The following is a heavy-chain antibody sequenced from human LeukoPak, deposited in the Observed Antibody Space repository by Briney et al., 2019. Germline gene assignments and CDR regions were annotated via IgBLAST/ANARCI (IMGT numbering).Heavy chain of an antibody. Sequence: SETLSLTCTVSGGSVSSGSYYWRWIRQPPGKGLEWIGYIYYSGSTNYNPSLKSRVTISVDTSKNQFSLKLSSVTAADTAVYYCARDRGGWNYWGQGTLVTVSS. CDR1: GGSVSSGSYY. CDR3: ARDRGGWNY. D-gene: IGHD6-19*01. J-gene: IGHJ4*02. CDR2: IYYSGST. V-gene: IGHV4-61*01.